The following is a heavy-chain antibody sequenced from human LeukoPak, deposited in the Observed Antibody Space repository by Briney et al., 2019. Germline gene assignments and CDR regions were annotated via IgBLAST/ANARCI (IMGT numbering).Heavy chain of an antibody. CDR3: AKDIGATIIQSYAFDI. Sequence: GGSLRLSCAASGFTFSSYWMSWVRQAPGKGLEWVSGISWNSGSIGYADSVKGRFTISRDNAKNSLYLQMNSLRAEDTALYYCAKDIGATIIQSYAFDIWGQGTMVTVSS. D-gene: IGHD1-26*01. V-gene: IGHV3-9*01. J-gene: IGHJ3*02. CDR1: GFTFSSYW. CDR2: ISWNSGSI.